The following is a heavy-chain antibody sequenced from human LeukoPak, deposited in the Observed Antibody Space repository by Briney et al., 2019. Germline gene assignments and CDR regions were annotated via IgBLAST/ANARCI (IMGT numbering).Heavy chain of an antibody. Sequence: GGSLRLSCTAFGFTFSNYAMNWVRQAPGKGLEWVSLISTSDNTHYADSVKGRFTISRDISKNTLYLQMNSLRAEDTAVYYCAKDLDSTGYFYGGDNWGQGTLVTVSS. CDR1: GFTFSNYA. D-gene: IGHD3-22*01. J-gene: IGHJ4*02. CDR3: AKDLDSTGYFYGGDN. V-gene: IGHV3-23*01. CDR2: ISTSDNT.